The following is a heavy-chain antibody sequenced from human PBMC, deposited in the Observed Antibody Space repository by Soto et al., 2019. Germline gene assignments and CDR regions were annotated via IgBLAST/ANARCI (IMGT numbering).Heavy chain of an antibody. Sequence: QVQLQESGPGLVKPSETLSLTCTVSGGSISSYYWIWIRQPPGKGLEWIGYIYYSGSTNYNSSLKSRVTISVDTSKNQFSLKLSSVTAADTAVYYCARGAAKADFDYWGQVTLVTVSS. J-gene: IGHJ4*02. CDR2: IYYSGST. CDR1: GGSISSYY. CDR3: ARGAAKADFDY. D-gene: IGHD6-25*01. V-gene: IGHV4-59*01.